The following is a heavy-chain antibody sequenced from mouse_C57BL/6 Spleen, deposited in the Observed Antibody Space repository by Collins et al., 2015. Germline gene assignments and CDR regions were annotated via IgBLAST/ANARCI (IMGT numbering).Heavy chain of an antibody. V-gene: IGHV1-26*01. CDR3: ARRYYGSRRWFFDV. D-gene: IGHD1-1*01. Sequence: EVQLQQSGPVLVKPGASVKISCKASGYTFTDYYMNWVKQSHGKSLEWLGDINPNNGGTSYNQKFKGKATLTVDKSSSTAFMELRSLTSEDSAVYCCARRYYGSRRWFFDVWGTGTTVTVSS. J-gene: IGHJ1*03. CDR1: GYTFTDYY. CDR2: INPNNGGT.